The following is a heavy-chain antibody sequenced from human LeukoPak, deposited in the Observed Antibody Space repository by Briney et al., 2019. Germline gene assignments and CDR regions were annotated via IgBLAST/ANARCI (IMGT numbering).Heavy chain of an antibody. CDR2: VNRDGSET. CDR1: GFALRSHW. CDR3: ARAADTANDY. Sequence: PGGSLRLSCAASGFALRSHWMTWVRQVPGRGPEWVANVNRDGSETYYLDSVKGRFTISKDNAKNSLYLQMNSLRAEDTALYHCARAADTANDYWGQGTLVTVSS. D-gene: IGHD2-21*02. J-gene: IGHJ4*02. V-gene: IGHV3-7*03.